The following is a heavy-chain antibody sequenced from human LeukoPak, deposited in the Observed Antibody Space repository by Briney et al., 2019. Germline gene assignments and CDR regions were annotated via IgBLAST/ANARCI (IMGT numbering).Heavy chain of an antibody. J-gene: IGHJ4*02. CDR2: ISSSGSTI. CDR3: ARGSRKADYGANRYHFDY. V-gene: IGHV3-48*03. D-gene: IGHD4-17*01. Sequence: GGSLRLSCAVSGFTFSSYEMNWVRQAPGKGLEWVSYISSSGSTIYYADSVKGRFTISRDNAKNSLYLQMNSLRAEDTAVYYCARGSRKADYGANRYHFDYWGQGTLVTVSS. CDR1: GFTFSSYE.